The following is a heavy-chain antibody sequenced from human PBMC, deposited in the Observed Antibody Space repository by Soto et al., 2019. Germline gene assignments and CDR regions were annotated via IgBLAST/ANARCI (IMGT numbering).Heavy chain of an antibody. V-gene: IGHV3-23*01. CDR3: AKEHKYSSSWFHYYGMDV. Sequence: GGSLRLSCAASGFTFSSYAMSWVRQAPGKXLEWVSAISGSGGSTYYADSVKGRFTISRDNSKNTLYLQMNSLRAEDTAVYYCAKEHKYSSSWFHYYGMDVWGQGTTVTVSS. CDR1: GFTFSSYA. CDR2: ISGSGGST. J-gene: IGHJ6*02. D-gene: IGHD6-13*01.